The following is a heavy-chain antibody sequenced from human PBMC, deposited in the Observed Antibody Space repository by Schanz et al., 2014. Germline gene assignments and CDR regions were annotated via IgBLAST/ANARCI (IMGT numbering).Heavy chain of an antibody. D-gene: IGHD3-22*01. Sequence: EVQLLESGGGLVQPGGSLRLSCAASGFTFSTDAMSWVRQAPGKGLEWLSVISASGGDTYYADSVKGRFTISRDNAKNSLYLEMNSLRVEDTAFYYCARDASSSDYHLAHWGQGTLVTVSS. J-gene: IGHJ4*02. CDR3: ARDASSSDYHLAH. CDR2: ISASGGDT. CDR1: GFTFSTDA. V-gene: IGHV3-23*01.